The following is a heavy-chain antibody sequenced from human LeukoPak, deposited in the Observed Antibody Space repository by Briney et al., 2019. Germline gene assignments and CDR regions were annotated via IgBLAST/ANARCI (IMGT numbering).Heavy chain of an antibody. J-gene: IGHJ5*02. CDR2: IYYSGST. CDR1: GGSISSGGYS. CDR3: ARGSGSTVTTRWGTHKPHNWFDP. Sequence: SETLSLTCAVSGGSISSGGYSWSWIRQPPGKGLEWIGYIYYSGSTNYNPSLKSRVTISVDTSKNQFSLKLSSVTAADTAVYYCARGSGSTVTTRWGTHKPHNWFDPWGQGTLVTVSS. V-gene: IGHV4-30-4*07. D-gene: IGHD4-17*01.